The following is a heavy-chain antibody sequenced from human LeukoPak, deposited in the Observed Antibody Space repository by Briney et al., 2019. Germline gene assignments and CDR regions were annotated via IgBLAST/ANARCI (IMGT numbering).Heavy chain of an antibody. V-gene: IGHV3-48*03. CDR2: ISSSGSTI. Sequence: QPGGSLRLSCAASGFTFSSYEMNWVRQAPGKGLEWVSYISSSGSTIHYADSVKGRFTISRDNAKNSLYLQMNSLRAEDTAVYYCARDYYDTNFDYWGQGTLVTVSS. CDR3: ARDYYDTNFDY. D-gene: IGHD3-9*01. J-gene: IGHJ4*02. CDR1: GFTFSSYE.